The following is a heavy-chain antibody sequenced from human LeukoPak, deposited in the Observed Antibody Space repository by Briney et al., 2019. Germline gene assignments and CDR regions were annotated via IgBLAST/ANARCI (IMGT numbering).Heavy chain of an antibody. CDR1: GGSISSYY. CDR3: MRGDNWFDP. D-gene: IGHD5-24*01. J-gene: IGHJ5*02. Sequence: SGTLSLTCTVSGGSISSYYWSWIRQPPGKGLEWIGYIYYSGSTNYNPSLKSRVTISVDTSKNQFSLKLSSVTAADTAVYYCMRGDNWFDPWGQGTLVTVSS. V-gene: IGHV4-59*08. CDR2: IYYSGST.